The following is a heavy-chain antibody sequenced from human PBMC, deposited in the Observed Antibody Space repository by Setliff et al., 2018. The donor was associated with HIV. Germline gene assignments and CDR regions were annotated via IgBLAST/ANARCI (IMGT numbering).Heavy chain of an antibody. V-gene: IGHV4-34*01. J-gene: IGHJ4*02. CDR3: AIHRPYYYDSSGYYYEGIIDY. CDR1: GGSFSGYY. Sequence: SETLSLTCAVYGGSFSGYYWSWIRQPPGKGLEWIGEINHSGSTFYSPSLKSRVTISVDTSKNQFSLKLSSVTAADTAVYYCAIHRPYYYDSSGYYYEGIIDYWGQGTLVTVSS. D-gene: IGHD3-22*01. CDR2: INHSGST.